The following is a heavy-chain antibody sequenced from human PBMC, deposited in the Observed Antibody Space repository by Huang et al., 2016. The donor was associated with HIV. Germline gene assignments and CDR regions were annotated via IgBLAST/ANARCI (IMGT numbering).Heavy chain of an antibody. V-gene: IGHV3-30*02. CDR3: LKDQVGP. CDR1: GFPFSDYG. J-gene: IGHJ5*02. Sequence: QVQLVESGGGVVQPGGSLRLSCATSGFPFSDYGLQWCRQTPGKGLGWVAFMAYDGTTKVYADSVEGRFTVSRDNSKSTLYLQMNSLRLEDTSIYYCLKDQVGPWGQGTLVTVSS. D-gene: IGHD3-10*01. CDR2: MAYDGTTK.